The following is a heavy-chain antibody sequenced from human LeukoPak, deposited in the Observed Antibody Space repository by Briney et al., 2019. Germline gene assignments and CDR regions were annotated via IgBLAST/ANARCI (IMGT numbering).Heavy chain of an antibody. Sequence: QPGGSLRLSCAASGFTFSNCWMHWVRQAPGKGLEWVSRIESDGSRTRYADSVRGRFTISRDNAKNTLYLQMNSLRAEDTALYYCAKDHLVGAHHYYYYGMDVWGQGTTVTVSS. CDR1: GFTFSNCW. D-gene: IGHD1-26*01. CDR2: IESDGSRT. J-gene: IGHJ6*02. CDR3: AKDHLVGAHHYYYYGMDV. V-gene: IGHV3-74*01.